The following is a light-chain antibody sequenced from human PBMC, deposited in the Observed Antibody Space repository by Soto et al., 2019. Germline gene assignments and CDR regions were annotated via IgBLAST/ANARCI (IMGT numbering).Light chain of an antibody. CDR2: EAS. Sequence: ELVMTQSPATLSVSPGDRATLSCRASQSVRSSLAWYQQIPGQAPRLLIYEASTRATGIPARFGGSGSGTEFTLTISSLQSEDFAVYYCQQYNNWPSLTFGGGTKVELK. CDR3: QQYNNWPSLT. V-gene: IGKV3-15*01. J-gene: IGKJ4*01. CDR1: QSVRSS.